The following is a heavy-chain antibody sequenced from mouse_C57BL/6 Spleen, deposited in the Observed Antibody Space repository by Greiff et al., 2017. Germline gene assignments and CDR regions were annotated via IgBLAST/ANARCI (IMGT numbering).Heavy chain of an antibody. J-gene: IGHJ3*01. CDR3: ASGYYGSSYLFAY. Sequence: QVQLQQPGAELVRPGSSVKLSCKASGYTFTSYWMAWVKQRPGQGLEWIGNIYPSDSETHYNQKFKDKATLTVDKSSSTAYMQLSSLTSEDSAVYYCASGYYGSSYLFAYWGQGTLVTVSA. V-gene: IGHV1-61*01. D-gene: IGHD1-1*01. CDR1: GYTFTSYW. CDR2: IYPSDSET.